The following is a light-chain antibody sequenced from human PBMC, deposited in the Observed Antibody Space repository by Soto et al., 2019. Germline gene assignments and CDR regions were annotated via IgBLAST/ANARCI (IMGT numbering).Light chain of an antibody. Sequence: QSVLTQPPSVSGAPGQRGTISCTGKSSNIGSTYDVQWYQQLPGTAPKLLIHGNTDRPSGVPDRFSGSKSGTSASLAITGLQADDEADYYCQSYDDSLSVHYVFGTGTKVTVL. CDR2: GNT. CDR3: QSYDDSLSVHYV. CDR1: SSNIGSTYD. J-gene: IGLJ1*01. V-gene: IGLV1-40*01.